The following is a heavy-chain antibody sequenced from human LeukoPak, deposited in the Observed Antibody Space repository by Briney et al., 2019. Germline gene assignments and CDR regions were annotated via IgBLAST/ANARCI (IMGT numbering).Heavy chain of an antibody. CDR1: GGSISGYY. D-gene: IGHD3-10*01. CDR2: LYYNRGA. V-gene: IGHV4-59*01. Sequence: SETLSLTCTVSGGSISGYYWSWSRQAPGKGVGWIGNLYYNRGAWFKSSLKSRVTTSVDTSKNQFSLKLSSVTAADTAVYYCARSRGPYYYGSGSYGMDVWGQGTTVTVSS. CDR3: ARSRGPYYYGSGSYGMDV. J-gene: IGHJ6*02.